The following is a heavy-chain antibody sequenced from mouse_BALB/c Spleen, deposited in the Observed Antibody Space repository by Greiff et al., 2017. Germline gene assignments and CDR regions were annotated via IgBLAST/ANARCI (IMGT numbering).Heavy chain of an antibody. V-gene: IGHV1S81*02. Sequence: QVQLQQPGAELVKPGASVKLSCKASGYTFTSYWMHWVKQRPGQGLEWIGEINPSNGRTNYNEKFKSKATLTVDKSSSTAYMQLSSLTSEDSAVYYCARGVYENAMDYWGQGTSVTVSS. D-gene: IGHD2-12*01. CDR3: ARGVYENAMDY. CDR1: GYTFTSYW. CDR2: INPSNGRT. J-gene: IGHJ4*01.